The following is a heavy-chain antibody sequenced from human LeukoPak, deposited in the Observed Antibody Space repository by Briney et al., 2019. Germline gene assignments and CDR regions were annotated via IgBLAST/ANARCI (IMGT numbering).Heavy chain of an antibody. CDR3: ALHINGDYESRFDP. V-gene: IGHV3-23*01. CDR1: GFYFANYA. D-gene: IGHD4-17*01. J-gene: IGHJ5*02. Sequence: GGSLRLSCAASGFYFANYAMSWVRQAPGKGLEWVSATVGGGSPNTYHADSVKGRFTISRDNSKNTLFLQMNSLRAEDTAIYYCALHINGDYESRFDPWGQGTLVTVSS. CDR2: TVGGGSPNT.